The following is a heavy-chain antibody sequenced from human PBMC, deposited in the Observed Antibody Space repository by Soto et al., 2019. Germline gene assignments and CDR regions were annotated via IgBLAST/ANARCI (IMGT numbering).Heavy chain of an antibody. Sequence: GGSLRLSCAASGFTFSSYWMSWVRQAPGKGLEWVANIKQDGSEKYYVDSVKGRFTISRDNAKNSLYLQMNSLRAEDTAVYYCARASYYYYYGMDVWGQGTTVTVSS. V-gene: IGHV3-7*03. CDR2: IKQDGSEK. CDR1: GFTFSSYW. CDR3: ARASYYYYYGMDV. J-gene: IGHJ6*02.